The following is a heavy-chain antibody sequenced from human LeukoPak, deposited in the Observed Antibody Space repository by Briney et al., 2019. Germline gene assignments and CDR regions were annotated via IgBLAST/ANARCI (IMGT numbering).Heavy chain of an antibody. CDR1: GGSISSYY. V-gene: IGHV4-59*01. CDR2: IYYSGST. Sequence: PSETLSLTCTVSGGSISSYYWSWIRQPPGKGLEWIGYIYYSGSTNYNPSLKGRVTISVDTSKNQFSLKLSSVTAADTAVYYCARVSSTYYYDSSGYYFDYWGQGTLVTVSS. CDR3: ARVSSTYYYDSSGYYFDY. J-gene: IGHJ4*02. D-gene: IGHD3-22*01.